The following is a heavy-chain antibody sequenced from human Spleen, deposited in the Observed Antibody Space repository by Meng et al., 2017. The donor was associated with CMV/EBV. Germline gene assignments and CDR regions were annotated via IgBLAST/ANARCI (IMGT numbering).Heavy chain of an antibody. D-gene: IGHD3-22*01. J-gene: IGHJ5*02. CDR3: ARAVVPDATFDP. Sequence: SCKSSGYTFTGYHMHWVRQAPGQRFEWMGWINPNSGATNYAQKFQGRVTMTRDTSISTAYMELSRLTSEGTAVYYCARAVVPDATFDPWGQGTLVTVSS. CDR2: INPNSGAT. V-gene: IGHV1-2*02. CDR1: GYTFTGYH.